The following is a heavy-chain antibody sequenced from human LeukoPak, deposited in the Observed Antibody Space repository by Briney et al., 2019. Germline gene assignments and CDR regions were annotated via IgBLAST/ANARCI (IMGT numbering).Heavy chain of an antibody. CDR1: GGTFSSYA. D-gene: IGHD2-21*02. CDR3: ARRGVVTATRAFDI. Sequence: ASVKVSCKASGGTFSSYAISWVRQAPGQGLEWMGGIIPIFGTANYAQKFQGRVTITADKSTSTAYMELSSLRSEDTAVYYCARRGVVTATRAFDIWGQGTMVTVSS. CDR2: IIPIFGTA. J-gene: IGHJ3*02. V-gene: IGHV1-69*06.